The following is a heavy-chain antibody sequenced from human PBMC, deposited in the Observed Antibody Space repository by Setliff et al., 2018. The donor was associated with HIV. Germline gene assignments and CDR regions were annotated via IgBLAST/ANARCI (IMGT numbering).Heavy chain of an antibody. D-gene: IGHD3-22*01. CDR1: GYTFTNFY. CDR3: ARCYYDSSGPTDAFDI. V-gene: IGHV1-46*01. Sequence: ASVKVSCKASGYTFTNFYMHWVRQAPGQGLEWRGIINPGGGNTRYAQRFQGRLTMTRDTSRSTVYMELSSLRSEGTAVYYCARCYYDSSGPTDAFDIWGQGTVVTVSS. CDR2: INPGGGNT. J-gene: IGHJ3*02.